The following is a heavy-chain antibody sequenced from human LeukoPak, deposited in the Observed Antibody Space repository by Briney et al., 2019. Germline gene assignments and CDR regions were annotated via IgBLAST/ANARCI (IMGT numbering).Heavy chain of an antibody. J-gene: IGHJ4*02. V-gene: IGHV1-2*02. CDR1: GYTLTGYY. D-gene: IGHD5-18*01. CDR3: ARRGPLDTPMVAPRLFDF. Sequence: ASVTVSCKASGYTLTGYYLHWVGQAPGQGPEWMGWINPNNGGTNYAQKLQGRVTMTRDTSISSAYMDLSRLNLDDTTVYYCARRGPLDTPMVAPRLFDFWDQGTLVTVSS. CDR2: INPNNGGT.